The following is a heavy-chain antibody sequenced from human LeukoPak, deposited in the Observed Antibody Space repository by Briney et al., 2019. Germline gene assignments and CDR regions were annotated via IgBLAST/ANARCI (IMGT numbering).Heavy chain of an antibody. D-gene: IGHD1-7*01. CDR2: IKSKADGGTT. CDR3: TAYNWHYKGAFDI. J-gene: IGHJ3*02. CDR1: GFSFSNAR. Sequence: GGSLRLSCAASGFSFSNARMSWVRQAPGKGLEWVGRIKSKADGGTTDYAAPVKDRFTISRDDSKNTLYLQMNSLKTEDTAVYYCTAYNWHYKGAFDIWGQGTMVTVSS. V-gene: IGHV3-15*01.